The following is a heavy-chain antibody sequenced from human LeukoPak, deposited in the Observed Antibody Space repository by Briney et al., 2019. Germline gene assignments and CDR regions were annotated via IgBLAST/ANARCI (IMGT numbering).Heavy chain of an antibody. J-gene: IGHJ4*02. CDR1: SYSLSSGYY. D-gene: IGHD2-21*02. V-gene: IGHV4-38-2*01. CDR2: INQSGVT. Sequence: SETLSLTCAVSSYSLSSGYYWGWIRQPPGKGLDWIGTINQSGVTYYNPSLKSRVTISIDTSKNQFSLKLTSVTAADTAVYYCARLINGDCCAPHFWGQGTLVTVSS. CDR3: ARLINGDCCAPHF.